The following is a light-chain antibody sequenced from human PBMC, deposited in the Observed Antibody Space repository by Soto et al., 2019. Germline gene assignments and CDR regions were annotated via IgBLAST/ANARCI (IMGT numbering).Light chain of an antibody. CDR2: EGN. Sequence: QSALTQPASVSGSPGQSITISCTGTSSDVGSYDLVSWYQQHPGKAPKLMIFEGNKRPSGVSNRFSGSQSGNTASLTISGLQAEDEADYYCCSYTGVYTLVIFGGGTKVTVL. V-gene: IGLV2-23*01. CDR3: CSYTGVYTLVI. J-gene: IGLJ2*01. CDR1: SSDVGSYDL.